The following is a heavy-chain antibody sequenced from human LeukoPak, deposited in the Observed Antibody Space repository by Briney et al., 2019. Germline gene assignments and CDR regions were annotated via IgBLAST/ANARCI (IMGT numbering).Heavy chain of an antibody. V-gene: IGHV3-74*01. CDR2: INSDGSST. D-gene: IGHD3-22*01. Sequence: GGSLRLSCAASGFTFSSYWMHWVRQAPGKGLVWVSRINSDGSSTSYADSVKGRFTISRDNAKNTLYLQMNSLGAEDTAVYYCARVATYYDSSGCNSGYFDYWGQGTLVTVSS. CDR3: ARVATYYDSSGCNSGYFDY. J-gene: IGHJ4*02. CDR1: GFTFSSYW.